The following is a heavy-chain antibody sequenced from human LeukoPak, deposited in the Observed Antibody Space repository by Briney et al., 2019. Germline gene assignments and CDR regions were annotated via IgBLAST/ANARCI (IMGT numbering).Heavy chain of an antibody. CDR2: ISGSGGST. J-gene: IGHJ4*02. CDR1: GFTFSSYA. D-gene: IGHD3-9*01. Sequence: QTGGSLRLSCAASGFTFSSYAMSWVRQAPGKGLEWVSAISGSGGSTYYADSVKGRFTISRDNSKNTLYLQMNSLRAEDTAVYYCAKNRKGILTGLDFDYWGQGTLVTVSS. V-gene: IGHV3-23*01. CDR3: AKNRKGILTGLDFDY.